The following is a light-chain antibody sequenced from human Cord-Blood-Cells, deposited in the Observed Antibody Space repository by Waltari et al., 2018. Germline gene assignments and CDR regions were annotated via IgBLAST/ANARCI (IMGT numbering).Light chain of an antibody. Sequence: QMTQSTSSLSASVGDKVNITCRASQSISSYVNWYQQKTGKAPNLLIYAASSLQRGVTSRFSGSGSAKDCTLTISRLQPEDFATYYYQQSYRTPQSFGQGTKLEIK. CDR3: QQSYRTPQS. V-gene: IGKV1-39*01. CDR2: AAS. J-gene: IGKJ2*03. CDR1: QSISSY.